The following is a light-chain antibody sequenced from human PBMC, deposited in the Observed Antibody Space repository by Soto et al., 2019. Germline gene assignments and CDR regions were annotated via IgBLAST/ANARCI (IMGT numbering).Light chain of an antibody. J-gene: IGLJ2*01. CDR2: YDD. CDR3: AAWDDSPNGVV. Sequence: QSVLTQPPSVSEAPRQRVTISCSGSSSNIGNNAVNWYQQLPGKAPKLLIYYDDLLPSGVSDRFSGSKSGTSASLAISGLQAGDEADYYCAAWDDSPNGVVFGGGTKLTVL. V-gene: IGLV1-36*01. CDR1: SSNIGNNA.